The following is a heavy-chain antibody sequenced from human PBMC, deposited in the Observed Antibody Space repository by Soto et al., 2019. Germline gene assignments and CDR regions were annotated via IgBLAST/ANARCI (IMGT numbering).Heavy chain of an antibody. D-gene: IGHD3-3*01. CDR3: PRGTYYDFRSGPVLNYFNS. V-gene: IGHV4-61*01. J-gene: IGHJ4*03. Sequence: AETLSIACTVSGDSVSSCSYYWSWIRQPPVKGLEWIGYICYSVSAKYNPSLMSRVTISVDTSNNQFSLRLSSVTAEDTAVHYSPRGTYYDFRSGPVLNYFNSWGQGTMVTVSS. CDR1: GDSVSSCSYY. CDR2: ICYSVSA.